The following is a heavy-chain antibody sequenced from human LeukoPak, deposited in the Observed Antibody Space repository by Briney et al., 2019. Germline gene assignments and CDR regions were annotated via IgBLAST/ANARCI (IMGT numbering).Heavy chain of an antibody. D-gene: IGHD6-13*01. CDR3: ARVGSSRYDY. CDR2: VTSNGGNT. V-gene: IGHV3-64*01. CDR1: GFTFRSYW. Sequence: GGSLRLSCAASGFTFRSYWMHWVRQAPGKGLEYVSAVTSNGGNTYYANSVKGRFTISRDNSKNTLYLQMGSLRPEDMAVYYCARVGSSRYDYWGQGTLVTVSS. J-gene: IGHJ4*02.